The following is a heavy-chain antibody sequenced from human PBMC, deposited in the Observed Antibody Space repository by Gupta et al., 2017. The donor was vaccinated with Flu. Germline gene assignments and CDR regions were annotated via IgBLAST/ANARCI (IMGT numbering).Heavy chain of an antibody. CDR3: ARRKGGQYYFDY. CDR2: ST. V-gene: IGHV4-39*02. Sequence: STSYNPSLKSRVTISVDTSKNHFSLKVRSVTAADTAVYYCARRKGGQYYFDYWGQGTLVTVSS. J-gene: IGHJ4*02. D-gene: IGHD1-14*01.